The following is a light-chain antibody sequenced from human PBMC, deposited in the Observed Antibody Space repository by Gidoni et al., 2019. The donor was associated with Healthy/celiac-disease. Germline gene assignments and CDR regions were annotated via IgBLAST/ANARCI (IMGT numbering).Light chain of an antibody. CDR3: QQYYSTRFT. CDR1: QSVLYSSNNKNY. V-gene: IGKV4-1*01. Sequence: DIVMTQSPDSLAVSLGERATINCKSSQSVLYSSNNKNYLAWYQQKPGQPPKLLIYWASTLESGVPDRFSGSGSGTDFTLTISSLQAEDVAVYYCQQYYSTRFTFGPGTKVDIK. J-gene: IGKJ3*01. CDR2: WAS.